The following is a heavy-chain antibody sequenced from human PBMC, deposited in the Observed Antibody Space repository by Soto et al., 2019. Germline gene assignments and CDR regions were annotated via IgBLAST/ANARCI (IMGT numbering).Heavy chain of an antibody. CDR2: IYYSGST. CDR1: GGSISSGGYY. CDR3: ARGAYYFCSGKTHTSPGHRPHNYYGMDV. V-gene: IGHV4-31*03. D-gene: IGHD2-2*01. Sequence: ASETLSLTCTVSGGSISSGGYYWSWIRQHPGKGLEWIGYIYYSGSTYYNPSLKSRVTISVDTSKNQFSLKLSSVTAADTALYYFARGAYYFCSGKTHTSPGHRPHNYYGMDVWGQGTTVTVS. J-gene: IGHJ6*02.